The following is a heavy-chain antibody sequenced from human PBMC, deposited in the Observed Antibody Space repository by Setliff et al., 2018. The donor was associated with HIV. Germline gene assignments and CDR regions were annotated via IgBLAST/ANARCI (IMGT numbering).Heavy chain of an antibody. Sequence: SETLSLTCTVSGYSISSGYYWGWIRQPPGKGLEWIGSIYYSGSTYYNPSLKSRVTISTDTSKNQFSLNVRSVTAADTAVYFCAKSSPSIGYISDHWGQGTLVTVSS. CDR3: AKSSPSIGYISDH. CDR2: IYYSGST. J-gene: IGHJ4*02. V-gene: IGHV4-38-2*02. CDR1: GYSISSGYY. D-gene: IGHD5-12*01.